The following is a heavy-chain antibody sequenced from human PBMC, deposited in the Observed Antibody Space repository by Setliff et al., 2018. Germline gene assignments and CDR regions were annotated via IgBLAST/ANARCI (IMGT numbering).Heavy chain of an antibody. CDR2: INHSGST. CDR3: ARDRWKGIVNRGYDAFEL. D-gene: IGHD3-22*01. V-gene: IGHV4-34*01. Sequence: SETLSLTCAVYGGSFSTYYWSWIRQPPGKGLEWIGEINHSGSTNYNPSLKSRVTISRDTAKNSLELQMNNLRDEDTAVYYCARDRWKGIVNRGYDAFELWGQGTMVTVSS. J-gene: IGHJ3*01. CDR1: GGSFSTYY.